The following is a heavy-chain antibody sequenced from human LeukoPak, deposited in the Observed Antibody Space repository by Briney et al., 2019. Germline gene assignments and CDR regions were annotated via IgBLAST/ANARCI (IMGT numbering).Heavy chain of an antibody. Sequence: GGSLRLSCAASGFTFSSYAMSWVRQAPGKGLEWVSAISGSGGSTYYADSVKGRFTISRDNSKNTLYLQMNSLRAEDTAVYYCARYDYVWGSYRLNAFDIWGQGTMVTVSS. CDR3: ARYDYVWGSYRLNAFDI. CDR1: GFTFSSYA. CDR2: ISGSGGST. D-gene: IGHD3-16*02. J-gene: IGHJ3*02. V-gene: IGHV3-23*01.